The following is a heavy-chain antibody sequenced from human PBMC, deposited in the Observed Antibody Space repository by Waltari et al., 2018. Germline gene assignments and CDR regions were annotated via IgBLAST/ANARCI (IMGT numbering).Heavy chain of an antibody. V-gene: IGHV3-9*01. CDR1: GFTFADYA. J-gene: IGHJ4*02. Sequence: EVQLVESGGGLVQPGRSLRLSCAASGFTFADYAMHWVRQAPGKGLGWVSGVSWDSGSIGYADSVKGRFTISRDNAKNSLYLQMNSLRAEDTALYYCARGYGDYLPFDYWGQGTLVTVSS. D-gene: IGHD4-17*01. CDR2: VSWDSGSI. CDR3: ARGYGDYLPFDY.